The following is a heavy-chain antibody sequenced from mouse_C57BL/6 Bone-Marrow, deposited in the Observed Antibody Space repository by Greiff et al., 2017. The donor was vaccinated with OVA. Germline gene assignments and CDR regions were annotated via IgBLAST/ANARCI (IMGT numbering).Heavy chain of an antibody. J-gene: IGHJ3*01. CDR1: GYSITSGYY. V-gene: IGHV3-6*01. CDR3: ARDQLSFAY. CDR2: ISYDGSN. Sequence: EVKLMESGPGLVKPSQSLSLTCSVTGYSITSGYYWNWIRQFPGNKLEWMGYISYDGSNNYNPSLKNRISITRDTSKNQFFLKLNSVTTEDTATYYCARDQLSFAYWGQGTLVTVSA. D-gene: IGHD1-1*02.